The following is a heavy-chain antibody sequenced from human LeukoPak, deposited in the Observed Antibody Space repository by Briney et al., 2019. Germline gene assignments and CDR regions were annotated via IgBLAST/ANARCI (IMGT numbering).Heavy chain of an antibody. D-gene: IGHD3-16*01. CDR2: MNPNSGNT. V-gene: IGHV1-8*01. J-gene: IGHJ5*02. CDR1: GYTFTSYD. Sequence: ASVKVSCKASGYTFTSYDINWVRQATGQGLEWMGWMNPNSGNTGYAQKFQGRVTMTADKSTSTAYMELSSLRSEDSAVYYCARESHKGRNYVLMFDPWGQGTLVTVSS. CDR3: ARESHKGRNYVLMFDP.